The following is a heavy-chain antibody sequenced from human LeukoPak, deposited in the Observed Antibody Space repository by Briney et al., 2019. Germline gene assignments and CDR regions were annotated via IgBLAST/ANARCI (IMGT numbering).Heavy chain of an antibody. Sequence: PSETLSLTCTVSGGTISSGSYYWSWIRQPAGKGLEWIGRIYTSGSTNYNPSLKSRVTISVDTSKNQFSLKLSSVTAADTAVYYCARGIVVVPAATANWFDPWGQGTLVTVSS. CDR2: IYTSGST. V-gene: IGHV4-61*02. CDR3: ARGIVVVPAATANWFDP. CDR1: GGTISSGSYY. D-gene: IGHD2-2*01. J-gene: IGHJ5*02.